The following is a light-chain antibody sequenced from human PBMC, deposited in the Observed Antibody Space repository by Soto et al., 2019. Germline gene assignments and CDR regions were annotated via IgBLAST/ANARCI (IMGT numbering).Light chain of an antibody. CDR3: QQYHSFSLT. CDR1: QTISTW. J-gene: IGKJ4*01. Sequence: DIQMTQSPSTLSASVGDRVTITCRASQTISTWLAWYQQKPGKAPKLLIYDASSLESGVPSRFSGSGSGTEFTLTISSLQPDDFAPYYCQQYHSFSLTFGGGTRVEIK. V-gene: IGKV1-5*01. CDR2: DAS.